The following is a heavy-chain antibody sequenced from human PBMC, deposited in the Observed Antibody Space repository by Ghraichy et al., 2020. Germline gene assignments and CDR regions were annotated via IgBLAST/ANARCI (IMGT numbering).Heavy chain of an antibody. CDR1: GFTFSSYS. CDR2: ISSSSSYI. V-gene: IGHV3-21*01. D-gene: IGHD6-19*01. J-gene: IGHJ6*02. CDR3: ASRGIAVAGLGGKNYYSYYGMDV. Sequence: GESLNISCAASGFTFSSYSMNWVRQAPGKGLEWVSSISSSSSYIYYADSVKGRFTISRDNAKNSLYLQMNSLRAEDTAVYYCASRGIAVAGLGGKNYYSYYGMDVWGQGTTVTVSS.